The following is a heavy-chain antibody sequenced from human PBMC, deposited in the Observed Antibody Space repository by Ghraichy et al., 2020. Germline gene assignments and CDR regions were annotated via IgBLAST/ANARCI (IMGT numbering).Heavy chain of an antibody. J-gene: IGHJ4*02. CDR1: GGSFSGYY. D-gene: IGHD2-15*01. CDR3: ARVPSGHTSYYFDY. CDR2: INHSGST. V-gene: IGHV4-34*01. Sequence: SETLSLTCAVYGGSFSGYYWSWIRQPPGKGLEWIGEINHSGSTNYNPSLKSRVTISVDTSKNQFSLKLSSVTAADTAVYYCARVPSGHTSYYFDYWGQGTLVTVSS.